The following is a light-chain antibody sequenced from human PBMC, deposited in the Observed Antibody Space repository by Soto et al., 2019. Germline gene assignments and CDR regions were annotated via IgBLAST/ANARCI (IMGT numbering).Light chain of an antibody. CDR2: AAS. CDR1: QGISSW. CDR3: HQAKSFPLT. V-gene: IGKV1-12*01. J-gene: IGKJ4*01. Sequence: DLQMPQSPSSVSASVGDRVTITGRASQGISSWLAWYQQKAGKAPKLLIYAASSLQSGIPSKFSGSASGTDVTLTISNLQPEDFAAYYCHQAKSFPLTFGGGTRVEIK.